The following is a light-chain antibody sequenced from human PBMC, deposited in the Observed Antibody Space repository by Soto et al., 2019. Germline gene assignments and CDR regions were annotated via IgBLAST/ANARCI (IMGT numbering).Light chain of an antibody. V-gene: IGLV3-9*01. CDR3: QVWDSSTGLYV. CDR1: NNGSKN. CDR2: RDS. Sequence: SYELTQPLSVSVALGQTARITCGGNNNGSKNVHWYQQKPGQAPVLVIYRDSNRPSGIPERFSGSNSGNTATLTISRAQAGDEADYYCQVWDSSTGLYVFGTGTKVTVL. J-gene: IGLJ1*01.